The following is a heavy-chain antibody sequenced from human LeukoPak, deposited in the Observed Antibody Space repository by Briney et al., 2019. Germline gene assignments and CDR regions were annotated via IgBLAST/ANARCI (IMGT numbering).Heavy chain of an antibody. Sequence: GGSLRLSCAASGLNVTYNYMSWVRQAPGKGLVWVSRINTDGSETRYADSVKGRFTISRDNAKNTLYLQMNSLRAEDTAVYYCIRESHVGLYLEYWGQGTLGIVTS. CDR3: IRESHVGLYLEY. CDR1: GLNVTYNY. CDR2: INTDGSET. V-gene: IGHV3-74*01. J-gene: IGHJ4*02. D-gene: IGHD3-10*02.